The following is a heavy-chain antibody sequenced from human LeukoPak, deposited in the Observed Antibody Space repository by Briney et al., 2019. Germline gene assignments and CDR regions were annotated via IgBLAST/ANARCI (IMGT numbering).Heavy chain of an antibody. D-gene: IGHD3-22*01. J-gene: IGHJ4*02. CDR2: ISWDGTT. CDR1: GFTFEDYT. V-gene: IGHV3-43*01. CDR3: VKDLSYESSGSVFDY. Sequence: GGSLRLSCAASGFTFEDYTMHWVRQAPGKTLEWVSLISWDGTTYYTDSLKGRFTISRDNSNHSLYLQMATLRSEDTAYYYCVKDLSYESSGSVFDYWGQGTLVTVSS.